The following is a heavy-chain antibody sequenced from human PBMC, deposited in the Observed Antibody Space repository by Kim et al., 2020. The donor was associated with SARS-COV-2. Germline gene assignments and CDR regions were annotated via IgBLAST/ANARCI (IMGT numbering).Heavy chain of an antibody. CDR3: ASLRITIFGVVTTFDY. V-gene: IGHV4-4*02. CDR2: IYHSGST. J-gene: IGHJ4*02. Sequence: SETLSLTCAVSGGSISSSNWWSWVRQPPGKGLEWIGEIYHSGSTNYNPSLKSRVTISVDKSKNQFSLKLSSVTAADTAVYYCASLRITIFGVVTTFDYWGQGTLVTVSS. D-gene: IGHD3-3*01. CDR1: GGSISSSNW.